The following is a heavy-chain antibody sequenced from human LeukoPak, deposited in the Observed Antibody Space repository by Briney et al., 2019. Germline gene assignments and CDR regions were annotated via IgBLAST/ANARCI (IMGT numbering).Heavy chain of an antibody. CDR3: ARALRYYSDSSGYAFDY. V-gene: IGHV1-46*01. Sequence: ASVKVSCKASGYTFTSYYMHWVRQAPGQGLEWMGIINPSGGSTSYAQKFQGRVTMTRDTSTSTVYMELSSLRSEDTAVYYCARALRYYSDSSGYAFDYWGQGTLVTVSS. D-gene: IGHD3-22*01. CDR1: GYTFTSYY. J-gene: IGHJ4*02. CDR2: INPSGGST.